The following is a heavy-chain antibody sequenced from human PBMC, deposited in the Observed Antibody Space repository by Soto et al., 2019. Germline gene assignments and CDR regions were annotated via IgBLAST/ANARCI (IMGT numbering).Heavy chain of an antibody. V-gene: IGHV4-34*01. CDR2: INHSGST. D-gene: IGHD1-26*01. Sequence: QVQLQQWGAGLLKPSETLSLTCAVYGGSFSGYYWSWIRQPPGKGLEWIGEINHSGSTNYNPSLKSRVTISVDTSKNQFSLKLSSVTAADTAVYYCARGRRGGSYYAAPGFDYWGQGTLVTVSS. CDR1: GGSFSGYY. J-gene: IGHJ4*02. CDR3: ARGRRGGSYYAAPGFDY.